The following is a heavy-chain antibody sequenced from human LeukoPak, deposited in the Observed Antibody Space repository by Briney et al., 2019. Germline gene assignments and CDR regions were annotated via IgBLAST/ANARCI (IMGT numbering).Heavy chain of an antibody. Sequence: PGGSLRLSCAASGFTFSSYAMSWVRQAPGKGLEWVSAISGSGGSTYYADSVKGRFTISRDYAKNSLYLQMNSLRAEDTAVYYCVRACGGDCCLADYWGQGTLVTVSS. V-gene: IGHV3-23*01. CDR1: GFTFSSYA. CDR2: ISGSGGST. D-gene: IGHD2-21*02. J-gene: IGHJ4*02. CDR3: VRACGGDCCLADY.